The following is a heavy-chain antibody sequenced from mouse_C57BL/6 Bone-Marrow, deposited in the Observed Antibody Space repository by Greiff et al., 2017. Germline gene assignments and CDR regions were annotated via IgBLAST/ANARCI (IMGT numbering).Heavy chain of an antibody. V-gene: IGHV14-1*01. J-gene: IGHJ2*01. D-gene: IGHD1-1*01. CDR1: GFNINDYY. Sequence: EVQLQQSGAELVRPGASVKLSCTASGFNINDYYMHWVKQRPEQGLEWIGRIDPEDGDTEYAPKFQGKATMTADKSSNTAYLQLSSLTSEDTAVYYCTTDFLLLLQPDYWGQGTTLTVSS. CDR3: TTDFLLLLQPDY. CDR2: IDPEDGDT.